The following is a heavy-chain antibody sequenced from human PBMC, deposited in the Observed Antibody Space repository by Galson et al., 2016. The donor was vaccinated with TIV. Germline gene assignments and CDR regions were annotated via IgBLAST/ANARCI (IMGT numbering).Heavy chain of an antibody. D-gene: IGHD1/OR15-1a*01. CDR3: ARDRTLPGYYYNGMDV. CDR2: TYYRSKWYN. Sequence: CAISGDSVSSHSAWNWIRQSPSRGLEWLGRTYYRSKWYNDYALSVKSRITINPNTSKNQFSLQLNSMTTEDTAVYYCARDRTLPGYYYNGMDVWGQGTTVTVSS. V-gene: IGHV6-1*01. J-gene: IGHJ6*02. CDR1: GDSVSSHSA.